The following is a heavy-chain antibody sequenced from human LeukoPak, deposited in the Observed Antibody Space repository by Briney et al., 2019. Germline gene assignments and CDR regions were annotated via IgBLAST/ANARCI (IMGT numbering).Heavy chain of an antibody. D-gene: IGHD2-15*01. J-gene: IGHJ4*02. CDR3: AREWWLRTNYYFDY. CDR1: GGSISSGGYS. V-gene: IGHV4-30-2*01. CDR2: IYHSGST. Sequence: SQTLSLTCAVSGGSISSGGYSWSWIRQPPGKGLEWIGYIYHSGSTYYNPSLKSRVTISVDKSKNQFSLKLSSVNAAVTPVYYCAREWWLRTNYYFDYWGQGTLVTVSS.